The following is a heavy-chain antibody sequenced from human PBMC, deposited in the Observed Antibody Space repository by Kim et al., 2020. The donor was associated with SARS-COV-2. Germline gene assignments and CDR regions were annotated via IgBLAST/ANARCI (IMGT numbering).Heavy chain of an antibody. Sequence: GGSLRLSCAASGFTFSSYGMHWVRQAPGKGLEWVAVISYDGSNKYYADSVKGRFTISRDNSKNTLYLQMNSLRAEDTAVYYCAKGRISMVATLPDDYWG. V-gene: IGHV3-30*18. CDR1: GFTFSSYG. CDR2: ISYDGSNK. CDR3: AKGRISMVATLPDDY. J-gene: IGHJ4*01. D-gene: IGHD5-12*01.